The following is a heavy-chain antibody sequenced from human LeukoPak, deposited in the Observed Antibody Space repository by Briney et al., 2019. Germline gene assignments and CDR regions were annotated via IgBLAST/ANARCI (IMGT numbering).Heavy chain of an antibody. CDR1: GGSFSGYY. CDR2: INHSGST. J-gene: IGHJ6*02. Sequence: PSETLSLTCAVYGGSFSGYYWSWIRQPPGKGLEWIGEINHSGSTNYNPSLKSRVTKSVDTSKNQFSLKLSSVTAADTAVYYCARLSVTIFGVLIPGGMDVWGQGTTVTVSS. V-gene: IGHV4-34*01. D-gene: IGHD3-3*01. CDR3: ARLSVTIFGVLIPGGMDV.